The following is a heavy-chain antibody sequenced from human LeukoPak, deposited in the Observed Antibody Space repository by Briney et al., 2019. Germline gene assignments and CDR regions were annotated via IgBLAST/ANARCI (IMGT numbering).Heavy chain of an antibody. Sequence: KSSETLSLTCAVYGGSFSGYYWSWIRQPPGKGLEWIGEIYHSGSTNYNPSLKSRVTISVDTSKNQFSLKLSSVTAADTAVYYCASQYPTVVTHDYWGQGTLVTVSS. J-gene: IGHJ4*02. D-gene: IGHD4-17*01. V-gene: IGHV4-34*01. CDR2: IYHSGST. CDR3: ASQYPTVVTHDY. CDR1: GGSFSGYY.